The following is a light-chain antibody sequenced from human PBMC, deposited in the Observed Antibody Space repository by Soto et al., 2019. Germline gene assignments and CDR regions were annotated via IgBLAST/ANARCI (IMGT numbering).Light chain of an antibody. CDR2: EVS. CDR1: SSDVGSYNL. CDR3: CSYAGSSTHV. V-gene: IGLV2-23*02. J-gene: IGLJ1*01. Sequence: QSALTQPASVSGSPGQSITISCTGTSSDVGSYNLVSWYQQHPGKAPKLMIYEVSKRPSGVSNRLSGSKSGNTASLTISGLQAEDEADSYCCSYAGSSTHVFGTGTKVTVL.